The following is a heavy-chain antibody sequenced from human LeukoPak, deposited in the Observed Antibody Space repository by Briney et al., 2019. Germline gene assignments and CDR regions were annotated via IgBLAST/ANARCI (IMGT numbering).Heavy chain of an antibody. CDR1: GFTFSDYY. Sequence: GGSLRLPCAASGFTFSDYYMSWIRQAPGKGLEWVSYISSSGSTIYYADSVKGRFTISSDNAKNSLYLQMNSLRAEDTAVYYCARDIAMVRGNDYWGQGTLVTVSS. CDR2: ISSSGSTI. V-gene: IGHV3-11*04. CDR3: ARDIAMVRGNDY. J-gene: IGHJ4*02. D-gene: IGHD3-10*01.